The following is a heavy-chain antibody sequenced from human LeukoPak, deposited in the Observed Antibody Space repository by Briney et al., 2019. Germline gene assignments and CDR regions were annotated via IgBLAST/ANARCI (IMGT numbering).Heavy chain of an antibody. CDR2: IYSGGST. CDR3: ARDEGSGYYFLDY. D-gene: IGHD3-22*01. V-gene: IGHV3-66*01. CDR1: GFTVSSKY. J-gene: IGHJ4*02. Sequence: GGSLRLSCAASGFTVSSKYMSWVRQAPGKGLEWVSVIYSGGSTNYADSVKGRFTISRDNSKNTLYLQMNSLRVEDTAVYYCARDEGSGYYFLDYWGQGTLVTVSS.